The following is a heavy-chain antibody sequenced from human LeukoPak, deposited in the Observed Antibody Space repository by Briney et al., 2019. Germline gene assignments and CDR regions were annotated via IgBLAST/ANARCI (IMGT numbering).Heavy chain of an antibody. D-gene: IGHD1-14*01. CDR1: GFTFSNYW. V-gene: IGHV3-7*01. CDR2: IKQDGSEK. Sequence: GGSLRLSCAASGFTFSNYWLTWVRQAPGQGLEWVANIKQDGSEKHYVDSVKGRFTISRDNAKNSLYLQMNSLRAEDTAVYYCARDVSRRRKDWFDPWGQGTLVTVSS. CDR3: ARDVSRRRKDWFDP. J-gene: IGHJ5*02.